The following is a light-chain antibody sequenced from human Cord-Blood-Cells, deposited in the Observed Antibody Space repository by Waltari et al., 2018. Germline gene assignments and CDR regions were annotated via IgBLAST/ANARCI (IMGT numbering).Light chain of an antibody. CDR2: DAS. V-gene: IGKV1-13*02. CDR3: QQFSSYPLT. J-gene: IGKJ4*01. Sequence: AIQLTQSPSSLSASGGDTVTITGRASLGISTALAWYQQKPGQAPKLLIYDASSVESGVPSRFSGSGSGTDFTLTISSLQPEDFATYYCQQFSSYPLTFGGGTMVEIK. CDR1: LGISTA.